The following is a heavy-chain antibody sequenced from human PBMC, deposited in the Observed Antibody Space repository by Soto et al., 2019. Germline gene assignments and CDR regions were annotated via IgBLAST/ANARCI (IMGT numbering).Heavy chain of an antibody. CDR3: ARWGDYVWGSTFGYYYYGMDV. D-gene: IGHD3-16*01. CDR1: GFTFSSYD. Sequence: GGSLRLSCAASGFTFSSYDMHWVRQATGKGLEWVSAIGTAGDTYYPGSVKGRFTISRENAKNSLYLQMNSLRAEDTAVYYCARWGDYVWGSTFGYYYYGMDVWGQGTTVTVSS. CDR2: IGTAGDT. J-gene: IGHJ6*02. V-gene: IGHV3-13*01.